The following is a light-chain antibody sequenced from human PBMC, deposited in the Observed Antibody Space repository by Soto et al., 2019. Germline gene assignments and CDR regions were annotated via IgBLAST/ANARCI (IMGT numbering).Light chain of an antibody. J-gene: IGKJ2*01. CDR1: QSVSSN. CDR2: GAS. Sequence: EIVMTQSPATRSVSPGDRATLSCRASQSVSSNLAWYQQKPGQAPRLRIYGASTRATGIPARFSGSGSGTEFTLTISSLQSEDFAVYYCQQYNNWPPKTFGQGTKLEIK. CDR3: QQYNNWPPKT. V-gene: IGKV3-15*01.